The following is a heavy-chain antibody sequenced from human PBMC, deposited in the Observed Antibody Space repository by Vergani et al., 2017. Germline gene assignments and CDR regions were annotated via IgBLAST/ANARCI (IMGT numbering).Heavy chain of an antibody. CDR3: AAAYYYYDSSGPFDY. CDR2: IVVGSGNT. Sequence: QMRLVQSGPEVKKPGTSVKVSCKASGFTFTSSAMQWVRQARGQRLEWIGWIVVGSGNTNYAQKFQERVTITRDMSTRTAYMELSSLRSEDTDVYYCAAAYYYYDSSGPFDYWGQGTLVTVSS. V-gene: IGHV1-58*02. CDR1: GFTFTSSA. D-gene: IGHD3-22*01. J-gene: IGHJ4*02.